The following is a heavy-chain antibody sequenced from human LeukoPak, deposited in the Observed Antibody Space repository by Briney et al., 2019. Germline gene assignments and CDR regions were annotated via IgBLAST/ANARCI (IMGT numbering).Heavy chain of an antibody. CDR3: ARDPPSRGTRHFDY. D-gene: IGHD3-16*01. Sequence: KPGGSLRLPCAASGFSFGSYSMNWVRQAPGKGLEWVSSISSSSSYIYYADSVKGRFTISRDNAKNSLYLQMDSLRVEDTAVYYCARDPPSRGTRHFDYWGQGILVTVSS. V-gene: IGHV3-21*01. J-gene: IGHJ4*02. CDR2: ISSSSSYI. CDR1: GFSFGSYS.